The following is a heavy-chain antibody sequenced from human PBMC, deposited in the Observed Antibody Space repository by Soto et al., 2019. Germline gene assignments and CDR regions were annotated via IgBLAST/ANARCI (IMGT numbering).Heavy chain of an antibody. CDR1: GGSVSGDDW. J-gene: IGHJ5*02. CDR2: IYQSGTT. Sequence: QVQLQESGPGLVKPSETLSLTCAVSGGSVSGDDWWSWVRQPPEKGLEWIGEIYQSGTTNYNPSLNSRVTISLDKSKNQLSRKLTSLTAADTALYYCARGSGWRVDPWGQGTLVTVSS. CDR3: ARGSGWRVDP. V-gene: IGHV4-4*02. D-gene: IGHD2-15*01.